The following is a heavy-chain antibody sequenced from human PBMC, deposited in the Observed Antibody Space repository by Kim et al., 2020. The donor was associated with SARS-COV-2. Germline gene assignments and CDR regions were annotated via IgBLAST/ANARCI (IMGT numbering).Heavy chain of an antibody. V-gene: IGHV6-1*01. J-gene: IGHJ5*02. CDR3: VRLVGSSWLDN. CDR2: TYYRSDWNT. Sequence: SQTLSLTCTISGDSVSSNSATWTWIRQSPSRGLEWLGRTYYRSDWNTDYAPSVEGRITITPDTSHNQFSLQLYSVTPEDTAAYYCVRLVGSSWLDNWGQG. D-gene: IGHD3-9*01. CDR1: GDSVSSNSAT.